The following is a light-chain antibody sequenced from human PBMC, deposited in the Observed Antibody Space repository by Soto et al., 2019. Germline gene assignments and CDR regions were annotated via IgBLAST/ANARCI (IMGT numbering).Light chain of an antibody. V-gene: IGKV1-9*01. CDR1: QGISSY. CDR3: QQLSTYPRT. Sequence: DIQLTQSPSFLSASVGARVIITCRASQGISSYLAWYQQKPGKAPKLLMYAASILQSGVPSRFSGSGSGTEFTLTISRLQPEDFATYYCQQLSTYPRTFGQGTKVEIK. J-gene: IGKJ1*01. CDR2: AAS.